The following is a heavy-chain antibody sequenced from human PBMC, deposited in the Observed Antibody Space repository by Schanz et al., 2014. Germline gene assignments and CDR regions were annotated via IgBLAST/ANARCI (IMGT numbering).Heavy chain of an antibody. V-gene: IGHV3-30*04. CDR1: GFSFSGFA. D-gene: IGHD6-19*01. J-gene: IGHJ3*02. CDR3: ATDYSGGGWHI. CDR2: VSHDGFTK. Sequence: QVQLEESGGGVVQPGGSLRLSCVASGFSFSGFAVHWVRQAPGKGLEWVSIVSHDGFTKHYADSVRGRFTLSRDNSKNTVYLQMNSLRAEDTALYFCATDYSGGGWHIWGQGTMVTVSS.